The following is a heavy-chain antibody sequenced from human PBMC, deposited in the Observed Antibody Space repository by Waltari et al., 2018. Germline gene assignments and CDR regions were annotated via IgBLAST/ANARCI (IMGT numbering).Heavy chain of an antibody. J-gene: IGHJ4*02. V-gene: IGHV4-38-2*02. CDR2: VHHSGSA. D-gene: IGHD2-8*02. CDR3: AKSLYTGSVSYMLTDV. CDR1: GYSIGSAYF. Sequence: QVQLQESGPGLVKPSETLSLTCTVSGYSIGSAYFWGWIRQPPGKGLEWIGSVHHSGSAYYNPSLQSRVTISVDTTRGQVSLKLSSVTAADTAVYYCAKSLYTGSVSYMLTDVWGLGTLVTVSS.